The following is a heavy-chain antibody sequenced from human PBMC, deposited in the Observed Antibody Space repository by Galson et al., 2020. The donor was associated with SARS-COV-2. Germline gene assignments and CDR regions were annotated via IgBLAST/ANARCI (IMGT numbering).Heavy chain of an antibody. CDR3: ARLSGGHYDILTLGDY. CDR1: GGSISSGSYY. J-gene: IGHJ4*02. CDR2: IYTSGST. V-gene: IGHV4-61*02. D-gene: IGHD3-9*01. Sequence: SETLSLTCTVSGGSISSGSYYWSWIRQPAGKGLEWIGRIYTSGSTNYNPSLKSRVTISVDTSKNQFSLKLSSVTAADTAVYYCARLSGGHYDILTLGDYWGQGTLVTVSS.